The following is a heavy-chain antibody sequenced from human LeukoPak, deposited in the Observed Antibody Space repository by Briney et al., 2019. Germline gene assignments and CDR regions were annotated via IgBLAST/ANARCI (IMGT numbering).Heavy chain of an antibody. Sequence: SGPTLVNPTQTLTLTCTFSGFSLTTSGVGVGWIRQPPGKALEWLAFINGIDEKRYTPSLKSRLTITKDTSKNQVVLTMTVMDPVDTATYYCAHRRSDMATVSFDSWGQGTLVTVSS. J-gene: IGHJ4*02. CDR2: INGIDEK. V-gene: IGHV2-5*01. D-gene: IGHD5-24*01. CDR3: AHRRSDMATVSFDS. CDR1: GFSLTTSGVG.